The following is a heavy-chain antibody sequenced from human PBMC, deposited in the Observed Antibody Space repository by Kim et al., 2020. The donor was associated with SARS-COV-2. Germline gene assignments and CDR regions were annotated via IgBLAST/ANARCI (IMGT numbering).Heavy chain of an antibody. CDR3: ARTYDSSDGFDY. D-gene: IGHD3-22*01. V-gene: IGHV1-46*01. J-gene: IGHJ4*02. Sequence: SYAQKYQGCVTMTRDTYTSAVYMELSSLRSEDTAVYYCARTYDSSDGFDYWGQGTLVTVSS.